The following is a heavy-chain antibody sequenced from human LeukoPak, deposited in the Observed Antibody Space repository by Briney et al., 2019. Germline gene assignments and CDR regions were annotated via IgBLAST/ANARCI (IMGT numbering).Heavy chain of an antibody. D-gene: IGHD2-2*02. CDR1: GFTFSSYA. CDR3: AKISPLYSSLGPFDY. V-gene: IGHV3-23*01. J-gene: IGHJ4*02. Sequence: GGSLRLSCAASGFTFSSYAMSWVRQAPGKGLEWVSAISGSGCSTYYADSVKGRFTISRDNPKNTLYLQMNSLRAEDTAVYYCAKISPLYSSLGPFDYWGQGTMVTVSS. CDR2: ISGSGCST.